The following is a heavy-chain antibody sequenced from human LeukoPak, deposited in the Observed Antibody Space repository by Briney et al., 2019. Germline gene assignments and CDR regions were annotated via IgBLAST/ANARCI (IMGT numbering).Heavy chain of an antibody. CDR1: GFIFSSFA. D-gene: IGHD7-27*01. CDR3: ARETGDFDS. CDR2: ISGRGDST. Sequence: PGGSLRLSCAASGFIFSSFAMSWDRQAPGKGLEWVSVISGRGDSTYYADSVKGRFTISRDNSKSTVYLQMNSLRAEDTAVYYCARETGDFDSWGQGTLVIVSS. J-gene: IGHJ4*02. V-gene: IGHV3-23*01.